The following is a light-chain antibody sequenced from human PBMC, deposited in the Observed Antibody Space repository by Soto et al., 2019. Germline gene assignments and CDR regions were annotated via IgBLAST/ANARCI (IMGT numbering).Light chain of an antibody. CDR1: QSVSTNS. V-gene: IGKV3-20*01. Sequence: EIVLTQSPDTLSLSPGERATRACRASQSVSTNSLAWYQQKPGQAPRPIIYAASSRATGTPDRFSGSGSGTDFTLTISRLEPEDFAVYYCQQYGSSPRTFGPGTKVDIK. CDR3: QQYGSSPRT. CDR2: AAS. J-gene: IGKJ1*01.